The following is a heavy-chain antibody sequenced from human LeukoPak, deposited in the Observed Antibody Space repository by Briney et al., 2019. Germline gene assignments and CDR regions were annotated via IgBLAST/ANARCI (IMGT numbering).Heavy chain of an antibody. CDR2: ISGSGGST. D-gene: IGHD6-13*01. V-gene: IGHV3-23*01. CDR1: GFTFSSYA. Sequence: GGSLRLSCAASGFTFSSYAMSWVRQAPGKGLEWVSAISGSGGSTYYADSVKGRFTISRDNSKNTLYPQMNSLRAEDTAVYYCAKGSSSWYSIGHYSDYWGQGTLVTVSS. J-gene: IGHJ4*02. CDR3: AKGSSSWYSIGHYSDY.